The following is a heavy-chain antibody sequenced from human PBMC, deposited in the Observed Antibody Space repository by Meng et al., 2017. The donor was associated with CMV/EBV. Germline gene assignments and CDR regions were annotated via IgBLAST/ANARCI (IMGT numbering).Heavy chain of an antibody. CDR1: AYTFTGYY. CDR3: ARGSYYYDSSGPFDP. D-gene: IGHD3-22*01. V-gene: IGHV1-2*02. CDR2: INANSGGT. J-gene: IGHJ5*02. Sequence: ASVKVSCKAFAYTFTGYYLHWVRQATGQGLAWMGWINANSGGTNYAQKFKGRVTMTRDTAIGTAYMSLSRLRSDDTAVYYCARGSYYYDSSGPFDPWGQGTLVTVSS.